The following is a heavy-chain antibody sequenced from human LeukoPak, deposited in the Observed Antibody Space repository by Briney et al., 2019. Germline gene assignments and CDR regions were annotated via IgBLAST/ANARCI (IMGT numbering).Heavy chain of an antibody. CDR1: GRSMSSYY. J-gene: IGHJ6*02. V-gene: IGHV4-59*01. CDR3: ARSGLDSRYYFGMDV. CDR2: IYYSGCP. D-gene: IGHD5-12*01. Sequence: RSETLSLTCTLSGRSMSSYYWRWVRQPPGGVLEWVGYIYYSGCPTFNPSLKRRVTISLDTSKSQFSLKLRSVTAEDTAVYYCARSGLDSRYYFGMDVWGQGTTVTVSS.